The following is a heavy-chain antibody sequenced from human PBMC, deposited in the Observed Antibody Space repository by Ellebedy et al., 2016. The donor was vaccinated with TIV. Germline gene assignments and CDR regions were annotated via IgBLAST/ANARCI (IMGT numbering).Heavy chain of an antibody. D-gene: IGHD1-26*01. Sequence: ASVTVSCXASGYTFTSYYMHWVRQAPGQGLEWMGIINPSGGSTNYAQKFQGRVTMTRDTSTSTVYMELSSLRSEDTAVYYCARRSGLYYYYGMDVWGQGTTVTVSS. CDR3: ARRSGLYYYYGMDV. CDR2: INPSGGST. J-gene: IGHJ6*02. CDR1: GYTFTSYY. V-gene: IGHV1-46*01.